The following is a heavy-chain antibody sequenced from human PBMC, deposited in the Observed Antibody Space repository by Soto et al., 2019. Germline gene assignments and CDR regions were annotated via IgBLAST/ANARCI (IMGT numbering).Heavy chain of an antibody. J-gene: IGHJ4*02. V-gene: IGHV4-59*08. CDR1: GGSISSYY. Sequence: QVQLQESGPGLVKPSETLSLTCTVSGGSISSYYWSWIRQPPGKGLEWIGSIYYSGSTNYSPSLKSRVTISVDTSKNQFALKLSSVTAADTAVYYCARQGSYSLRDWGQGTLVTVSS. CDR3: ARQGSYSLRD. D-gene: IGHD1-26*01. CDR2: IYYSGST.